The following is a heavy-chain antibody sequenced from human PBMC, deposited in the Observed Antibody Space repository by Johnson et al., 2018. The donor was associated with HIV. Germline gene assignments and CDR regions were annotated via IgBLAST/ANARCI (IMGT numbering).Heavy chain of an antibody. D-gene: IGHD1-26*01. J-gene: IGHJ3*02. CDR1: GFTFSTYA. CDR2: ISYDGYNK. V-gene: IGHV3-30*04. Sequence: VQLVESGGGVVQPGRSLRLSCAASGFTFSTYAMHWVRQAPGKGLELVAVISYDGYNKYYANSVKGRFTISRDNSKNTLYLQMNSLRAEDTAVYYCARDPHGWELLGGAFDIWGPGTMVTVSS. CDR3: ARDPHGWELLGGAFDI.